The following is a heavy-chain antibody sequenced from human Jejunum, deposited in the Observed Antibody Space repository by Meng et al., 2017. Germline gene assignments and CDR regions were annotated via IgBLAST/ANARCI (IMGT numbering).Heavy chain of an antibody. CDR2: IIPIFGTA. D-gene: IGHD3-22*01. Sequence: QVQVVQSGAEVKKPGSSVKVACRASGGTFSNYAINWVRQAPGQGLEWMGGIIPIFGTANYAQKFQGRVTITADVSTSTVYMDLSSLRSEDTAVYYCARQYDYDSSGYFYYFWGQGTLVTVSS. CDR3: ARQYDYDSSGYFYYF. V-gene: IGHV1-69*01. J-gene: IGHJ4*02. CDR1: GGTFSNYA.